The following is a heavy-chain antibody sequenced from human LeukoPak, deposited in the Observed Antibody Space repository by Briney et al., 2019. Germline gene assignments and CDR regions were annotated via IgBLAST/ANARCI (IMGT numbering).Heavy chain of an antibody. J-gene: IGHJ4*02. CDR3: ARAVTYYYDSSGYYPLPYYFDY. D-gene: IGHD3-22*01. CDR2: IYYSGSS. V-gene: IGHV4-59*01. Sequence: SETLSLTCTVSGGSISSYYWSWIRQPPGKGLEWIGYIYYSGSSNYNPSLKSRVTISVDTSKNQFSLKLSSVTAADTAVYYCARAVTYYYDSSGYYPLPYYFDYWGQGTLVTVSS. CDR1: GGSISSYY.